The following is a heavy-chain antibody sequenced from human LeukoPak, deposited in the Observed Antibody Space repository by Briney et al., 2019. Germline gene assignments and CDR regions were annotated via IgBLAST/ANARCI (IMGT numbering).Heavy chain of an antibody. V-gene: IGHV4-34*01. CDR1: GGSFSGYY. J-gene: IGHJ4*02. CDR2: INHSGNT. CDR3: ARGHLARRFDY. Sequence: PSETLSLTCAVYGGSFSGYYWSWIRQPPGKGLEWIGEINHSGNTNYNPSLKSRVTISVDTSKNQFSLKLSSVTAADTAVYYCARGHLARRFDYWGQGTLVTVSS.